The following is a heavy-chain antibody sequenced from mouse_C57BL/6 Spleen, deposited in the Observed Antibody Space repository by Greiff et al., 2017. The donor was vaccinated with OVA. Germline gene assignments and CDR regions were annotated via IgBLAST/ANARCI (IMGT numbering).Heavy chain of an antibody. CDR3: AREGDGSTAWFAY. J-gene: IGHJ3*01. CDR1: GYTFTSYW. CDR2: INPSNGGT. D-gene: IGHD1-1*01. V-gene: IGHV1-53*01. Sequence: QVHVKQPRTELVKPGASVKLSCKASGYTFTSYWMHWVKQRPGQGLEWIGNINPSNGGTNYNEKFKSKATLTVDKSSSTAYMQLSSLTSEDSAVYYCAREGDGSTAWFAYWGQGTLVTVSA.